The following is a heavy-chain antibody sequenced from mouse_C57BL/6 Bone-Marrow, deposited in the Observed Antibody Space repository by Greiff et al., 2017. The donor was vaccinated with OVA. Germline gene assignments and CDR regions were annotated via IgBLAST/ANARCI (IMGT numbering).Heavy chain of an antibody. V-gene: IGHV2-6*01. J-gene: IGHJ4*01. Sequence: VQLQQSGPGLVAPSQSLSITCTVSGFSFTSYGVDWVRQSPGKGLEWLGVIWGVGSTNYNSALKSRLSISKDNSKSQVFLKMNSLQTDDTAMYYCARLREGSYYAMDYWGQGTSVTVSS. CDR2: IWGVGST. CDR3: ARLREGSYYAMDY. D-gene: IGHD2-4*01. CDR1: GFSFTSYG.